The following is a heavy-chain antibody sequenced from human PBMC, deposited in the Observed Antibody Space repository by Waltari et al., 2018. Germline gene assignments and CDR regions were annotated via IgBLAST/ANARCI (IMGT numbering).Heavy chain of an antibody. D-gene: IGHD1-26*01. CDR3: ATDLSGWELLDY. Sequence: QVQLVQSGAEVKKPGASVKVHCKISVHTLTELSMQWVRQAPGKGLELRGGVDPEDGETIYAQKFQGRVTMTEDTYTDTAYMELSSLRSEDTAVYYCATDLSGWELLDYWGQGTLVTVSS. J-gene: IGHJ4*02. CDR1: VHTLTELS. CDR2: VDPEDGET. V-gene: IGHV1-24*01.